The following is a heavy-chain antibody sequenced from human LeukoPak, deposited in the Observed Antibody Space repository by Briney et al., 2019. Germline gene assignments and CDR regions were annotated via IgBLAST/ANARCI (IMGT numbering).Heavy chain of an antibody. V-gene: IGHV1-2*02. J-gene: IGHJ4*02. CDR2: INPNSGGT. CDR1: GYTFTGYY. Sequence: ASVKVSCKASGYTFTGYYMHWVRQAPGQGLEWMGWINPNSGGTNYAQKFQGRVTMTRDTSISTAYMELSRLRSDDTAVYYCARTPYYGSGSYSYWGQGTLATVSS. D-gene: IGHD3-10*01. CDR3: ARTPYYGSGSYSY.